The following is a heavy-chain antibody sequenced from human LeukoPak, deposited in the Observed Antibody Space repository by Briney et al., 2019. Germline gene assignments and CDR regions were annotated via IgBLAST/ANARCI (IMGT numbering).Heavy chain of an antibody. J-gene: IGHJ6*04. CDR1: GFTISSNS. CDR2: IKQDGSEK. Sequence: GGSLRLSCTVSGFTISSNSWSWVRQAPGKGLEWVANIKQDGSEKYYVDSVKGRFTISRDNAKKSLYLQMNSLRAEDTAVYYCARDNGLDSSTWSDVWGKGTTVTISS. V-gene: IGHV3-7*01. D-gene: IGHD6-13*01. CDR3: ARDNGLDSSTWSDV.